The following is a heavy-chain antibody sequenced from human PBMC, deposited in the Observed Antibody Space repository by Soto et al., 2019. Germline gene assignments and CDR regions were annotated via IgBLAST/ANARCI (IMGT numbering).Heavy chain of an antibody. D-gene: IGHD1-26*01. V-gene: IGHV3-33*01. Sequence: QVQLVESGGGVVQPGRSLRLSCAASGFTFSSYGMHWVRQAPGKGLEWVAVIWYDGSNKYYADSVKGRFTISRDNSKNTLDLQMNSLGAEDAAVDYCARGLAEWAPDYWGQGTLVTVSS. J-gene: IGHJ4*02. CDR2: IWYDGSNK. CDR3: ARGLAEWAPDY. CDR1: GFTFSSYG.